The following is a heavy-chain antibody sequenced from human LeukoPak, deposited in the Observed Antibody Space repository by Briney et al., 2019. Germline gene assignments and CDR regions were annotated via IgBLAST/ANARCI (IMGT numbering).Heavy chain of an antibody. D-gene: IGHD5/OR15-5a*01. V-gene: IGHV3-66*02. CDR3: ARLESKEGTLY. CDR1: GFTVSSNY. Sequence: GGSLRLSCEDSGFTVSSNYMSWVRQAPGKGLEWVSGIYSVGTTYYADSVKGRFTISRDTSKNTVFLQMNRLRAEDTAVYYCARLESKEGTLYWGQGTLVTVSS. CDR2: IYSVGTT. J-gene: IGHJ4*02.